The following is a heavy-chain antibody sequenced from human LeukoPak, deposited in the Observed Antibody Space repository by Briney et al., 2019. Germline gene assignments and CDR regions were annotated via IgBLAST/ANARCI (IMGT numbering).Heavy chain of an antibody. V-gene: IGHV3-53*01. D-gene: IGHD6-13*01. J-gene: IGHJ4*02. Sequence: PGGSLRLSCAASGFTVSSNYMSWVRQAPGKGLEWVSVIYSGGTTNYADSVKGRFTISRDNSKNTLFLQMNSLRAEDTAVYYCARGGYSRSWYHFDYWGQGTLVTVSS. CDR1: GFTVSSNY. CDR3: ARGGYSRSWYHFDY. CDR2: IYSGGTT.